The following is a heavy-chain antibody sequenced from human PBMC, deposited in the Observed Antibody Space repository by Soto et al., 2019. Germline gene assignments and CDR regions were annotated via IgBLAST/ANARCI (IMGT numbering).Heavy chain of an antibody. CDR3: ARAVGGYYYYMDV. CDR1: GYTFARYG. Sequence: QVYLVQSGAEVKKPGASVKVYCKASGYTFARYGISWVRQAPGQGLEWMGWISIYNGNTNYAQKLQGRVTMTTDTSTSTVYMELRRLRPDDTAVYYCARAVGGYYYYMDVWGKGTTVTVSS. CDR2: ISIYNGNT. V-gene: IGHV1-18*01. D-gene: IGHD1-26*01. J-gene: IGHJ6*03.